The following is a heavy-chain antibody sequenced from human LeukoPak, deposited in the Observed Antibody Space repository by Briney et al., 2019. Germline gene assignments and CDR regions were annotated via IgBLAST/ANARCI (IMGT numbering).Heavy chain of an antibody. CDR2: IYYSGST. CDR3: ARDRGRFSVKLYYYYYMDV. J-gene: IGHJ6*03. V-gene: IGHV4-39*07. CDR1: TGSISSSDYY. Sequence: SETLSLTCTVSTGSISSSDYYWGWIRQPPGKGLEWIGSIYYSGSTYYKPSLTSRVTISVDTSKNQFSLKLSSVTAADTAVYYCARDRGRFSVKLYYYYYMDVWGKGTTVTVSS. D-gene: IGHD3-3*01.